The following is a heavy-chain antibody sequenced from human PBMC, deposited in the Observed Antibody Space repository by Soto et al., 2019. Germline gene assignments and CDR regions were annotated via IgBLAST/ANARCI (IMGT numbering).Heavy chain of an antibody. J-gene: IGHJ4*02. V-gene: IGHV3-9*01. CDR1: GFTFDDYA. D-gene: IGHD2-15*01. Sequence: EVRLVESGGRLVQPGKSLRLSCAASGFTFDDYAMHWVRQVPGKGLEWVSGISANGGSIRYGDSVKGRFTISRDNAKNSLFLQMNSLSAEDTALYYCAKSGEPGVVAATSFDYWGQGTLVTVSS. CDR2: ISANGGSI. CDR3: AKSGEPGVVAATSFDY.